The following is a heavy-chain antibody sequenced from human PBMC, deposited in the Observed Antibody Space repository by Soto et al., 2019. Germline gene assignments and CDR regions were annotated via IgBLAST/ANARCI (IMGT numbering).Heavy chain of an antibody. CDR3: VRIRYLMPSPVRWLGL. J-gene: IGHJ5*02. CDR2: IYHVGGT. D-gene: IGHD2-2*01. Sequence: SETLSLTCAVSGGSISGCGYSWSWIRQPPGKGREWIGYIYHVGGTNYNLSLKSRVTMEVDTSQNQFSLRRNSLIAADKAMYFSVRIRYLMPSPVRWLGLGGQGPAVTV. CDR1: GGSISGCGYS. V-gene: IGHV4-30-2*01.